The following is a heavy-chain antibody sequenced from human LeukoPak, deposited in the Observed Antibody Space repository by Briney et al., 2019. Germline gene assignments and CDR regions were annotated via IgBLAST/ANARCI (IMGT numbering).Heavy chain of an antibody. CDR3: ARAGGSYQVFDY. D-gene: IGHD1-26*01. V-gene: IGHV3-21*01. CDR1: GFTFSSYS. J-gene: IGHJ4*02. Sequence: GGSLRLSCAASGFTFSSYSMNWVRQAPGKGLEWVSSISSSSSYIYYADSVKGRFTISRDNAKNSLYLQMNSLRAEDTAVYYCARAGGSYQVFDYWGQGTLVTVSS. CDR2: ISSSSSYI.